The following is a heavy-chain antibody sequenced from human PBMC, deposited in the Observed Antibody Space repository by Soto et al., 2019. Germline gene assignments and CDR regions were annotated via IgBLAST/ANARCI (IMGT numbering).Heavy chain of an antibody. V-gene: IGHV4-30-4*01. CDR2: IYYSGST. CDR3: ARVGYSYGELDP. CDR1: GGSISSGDYY. D-gene: IGHD5-18*01. J-gene: IGHJ5*02. Sequence: ASETLSLTCTVSGGSISSGDYYWSWIRQPPGKGLEWIGYIYYSGSTYYNPSLKSRVTISVDTSKNQFSLKLSSVTAADTAVYYCARVGYSYGELDPWGQGTLVTVSS.